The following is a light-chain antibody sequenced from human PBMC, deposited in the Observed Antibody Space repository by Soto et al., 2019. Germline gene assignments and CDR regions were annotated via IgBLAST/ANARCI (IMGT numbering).Light chain of an antibody. CDR1: QSVLYSSNNKNY. CDR3: QQFYSTPRT. V-gene: IGKV4-1*01. J-gene: IGKJ1*01. Sequence: DIVMTQSPDSLAVSLGERATINCKSSQSVLYSSNNKNYLAWYQQKPGQPPKLLIYWASTRESGVPDRFSGSGSGTDLTLTISSLQAKDVAVYYCQQFYSTPRTFGQGTKVEIK. CDR2: WAS.